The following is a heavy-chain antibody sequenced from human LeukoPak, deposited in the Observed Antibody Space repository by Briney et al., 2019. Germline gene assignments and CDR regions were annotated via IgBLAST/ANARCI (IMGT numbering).Heavy chain of an antibody. D-gene: IGHD6-19*01. Sequence: GGSLRLSCAASGFTFSNYAIHWVRQAPGKGLEWVAVISYDGSNEYYADSVKGRFTISRDNSKNTLYLQMNSLRVEDTAVYYCAREPYSSGWYFSYYFDYWGQGTLVTVSS. V-gene: IGHV3-30-3*01. CDR3: AREPYSSGWYFSYYFDY. J-gene: IGHJ4*02. CDR1: GFTFSNYA. CDR2: ISYDGSNE.